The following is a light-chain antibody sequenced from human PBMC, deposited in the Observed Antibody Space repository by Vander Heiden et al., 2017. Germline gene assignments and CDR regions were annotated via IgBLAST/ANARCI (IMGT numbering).Light chain of an antibody. CDR3: QQSDSTPLT. Sequence: DIQMTQSPSSLSASVGDRVTITCRASQSISSYLNWHQQKPGKAPKLLIYAASSLQSGVPSRFSGSGSGTDFTLTISSLQPEDFATYYCQQSDSTPLTFGHGTKVDIK. CDR1: QSISSY. CDR2: AAS. V-gene: IGKV1-39*01. J-gene: IGKJ3*01.